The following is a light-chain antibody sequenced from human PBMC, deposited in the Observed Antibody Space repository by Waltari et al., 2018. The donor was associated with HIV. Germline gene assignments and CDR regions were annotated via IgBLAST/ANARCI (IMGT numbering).Light chain of an antibody. Sequence: EIVLTQSPGTLSLSPGERATLSCRASQRVSSNYLAWYQQKPGQTPRLLIYGASSRASGIPDRFSGSGSGTDFTLTISRLEPEDFAVYYCQQYGSASGYTFGQGTRLEIK. CDR3: QQYGSASGYT. V-gene: IGKV3-20*01. CDR1: QRVSSNY. J-gene: IGKJ2*01. CDR2: GAS.